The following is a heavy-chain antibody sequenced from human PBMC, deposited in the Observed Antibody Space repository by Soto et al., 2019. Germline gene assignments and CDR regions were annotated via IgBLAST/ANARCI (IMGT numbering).Heavy chain of an antibody. D-gene: IGHD2-2*01. CDR2: IIPIFGTA. Sequence: QVQLVQSGAEVKKPGSSVKVSCKASVGTFSSYAISWVRQAPGQGLEWMGGIIPIFGTANYAQKFQGRVTSHEDESTSTAHMELSSLRSEDTAVYYCAPCIRTGCYDNWFDPWGQGTLVTVSS. CDR1: VGTFSSYA. CDR3: APCIRTGCYDNWFDP. J-gene: IGHJ5*02. V-gene: IGHV1-69*12.